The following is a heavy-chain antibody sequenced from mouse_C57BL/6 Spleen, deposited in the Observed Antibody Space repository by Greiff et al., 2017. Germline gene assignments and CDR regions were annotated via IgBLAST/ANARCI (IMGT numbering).Heavy chain of an antibody. CDR2: ISYDGIN. V-gene: IGHV3-6*01. CDR3: AREGSSVFDY. CDR1: GYSFTSCYY. Sequence: EVQLQESGPGLVKPSPSLSLSCSATGYSFTSCYYWNWIRQIPGNKLECMGYISYDGINNYNPSFNNRSSITRDTSKNQFFLKFNSVTTEDSATYYCAREGSSVFDYWGQGTTLTVSS. D-gene: IGHD3-2*02. J-gene: IGHJ2*01.